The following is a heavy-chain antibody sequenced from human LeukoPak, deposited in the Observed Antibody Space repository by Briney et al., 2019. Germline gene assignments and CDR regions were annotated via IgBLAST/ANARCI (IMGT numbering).Heavy chain of an antibody. J-gene: IGHJ3*02. Sequence: PSETLSLTCAVSGGSINHINWWAWVRQPPGKGLEWIGEIYHSGSTNYNPSLESRVTISVDKSNNQFSLKLSSVTAADTAVYYCARQWYYYEGCDAFDIWGPGTMVTISS. CDR2: IYHSGST. CDR1: GGSINHINW. D-gene: IGHD3-22*01. V-gene: IGHV4-4*02. CDR3: ARQWYYYEGCDAFDI.